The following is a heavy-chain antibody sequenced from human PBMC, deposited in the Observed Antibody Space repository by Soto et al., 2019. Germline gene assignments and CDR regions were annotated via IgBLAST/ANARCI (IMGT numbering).Heavy chain of an antibody. Sequence: QVQLVQSGAEVKKPGASVKVSCKASGYTFTRYYMHWVRQAHGQGLEWMGIINPSGGSTSYAQKFQGRVTMTRDTSPSTVYMELSSLRSEDTAVYYCAREGMSSGWPNAYDYWGQGTLVTVSS. CDR1: GYTFTRYY. CDR2: INPSGGST. J-gene: IGHJ4*02. CDR3: AREGMSSGWPNAYDY. V-gene: IGHV1-46*03. D-gene: IGHD6-19*01.